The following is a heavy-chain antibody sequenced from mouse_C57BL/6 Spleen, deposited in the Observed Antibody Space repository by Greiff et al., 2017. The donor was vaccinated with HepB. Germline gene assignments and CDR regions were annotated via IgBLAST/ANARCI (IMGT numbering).Heavy chain of an antibody. D-gene: IGHD1-1*01. CDR1: GYSFTGYY. Sequence: VQLKQSGPELVKPGASVKISCKASGYSFTGYYMNWVKQSPEKSLEWIGEINPSTGGATYNQKFKAKATLTVDKSSSTAYMQLKSLTSEDSAVYYCARGGSRKGYAMDYWGQGTSVTVSS. V-gene: IGHV1-42*01. J-gene: IGHJ4*01. CDR3: ARGGSRKGYAMDY. CDR2: INPSTGGA.